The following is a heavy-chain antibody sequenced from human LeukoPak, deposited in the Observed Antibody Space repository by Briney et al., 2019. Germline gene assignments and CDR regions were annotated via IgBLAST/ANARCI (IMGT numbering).Heavy chain of an antibody. J-gene: IGHJ5*02. V-gene: IGHV1-18*01. CDR2: VSTYNDNT. CDR3: AREFDYYDDSGFSEDL. Sequence: ASVKVSCEASGYTFTKYGIIWVRQAPGQGLEWMGWVSTYNDNTNYAQNLQGRVTMTKDTSTSTAYMELKSLRSDDTAVYYCAREFDYYDDSGFSEDLWGQGTLVTVSS. CDR1: GYTFTKYG. D-gene: IGHD3-22*01.